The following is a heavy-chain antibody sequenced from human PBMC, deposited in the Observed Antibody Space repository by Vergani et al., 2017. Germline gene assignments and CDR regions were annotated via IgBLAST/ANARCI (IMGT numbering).Heavy chain of an antibody. CDR2: IYYSGST. J-gene: IGHJ4*02. CDR1: GGSISSSSYY. V-gene: IGHV4-39*01. Sequence: QLQLQESGPGLVKPSEPLSLTCTVSGGSISSSSYYWGWIRQPPGKGLEWIGSIYYSGSTYYNPSLKSRVTISVDTSKNQFSLKLSSVTAADTAVYYCARFNPYCSSTSCYGYYFDYWGQGTLVTVSS. CDR3: ARFNPYCSSTSCYGYYFDY. D-gene: IGHD2-2*01.